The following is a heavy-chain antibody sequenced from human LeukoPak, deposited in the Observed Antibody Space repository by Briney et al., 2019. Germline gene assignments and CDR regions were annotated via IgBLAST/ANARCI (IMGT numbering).Heavy chain of an antibody. J-gene: IGHJ4*02. CDR2: IKQDGSEK. Sequence: SGGSLRLSCAASGFTFSSYWMSWVRQAPGKGLEWVANIKQDGSEKYYVDSVKGQFTISRDNAKNSLYLQVNSLRAEDTAVYYCARLAYCGGDCYSGSDYWGQGTLVTVSS. V-gene: IGHV3-7*01. CDR1: GFTFSSYW. D-gene: IGHD2-21*02. CDR3: ARLAYCGGDCYSGSDY.